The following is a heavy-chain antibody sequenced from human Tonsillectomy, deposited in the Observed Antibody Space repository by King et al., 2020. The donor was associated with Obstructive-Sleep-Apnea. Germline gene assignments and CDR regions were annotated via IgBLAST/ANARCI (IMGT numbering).Heavy chain of an antibody. D-gene: IGHD6-6*01. CDR3: ARTGGAALGLFDY. Sequence: VQLQESGPGLVKPSETLSLTCTASGGSISGYYWSWIRQPPGRGLEWIAYIYYSGSTSYNPPLTSRVTISTDTSKSQFSLKLTSLTAADTAVYYCARTGGAALGLFDYWGQGTLVTVSS. V-gene: IGHV4-59*08. CDR2: IYYSGST. CDR1: GGSISGYY. J-gene: IGHJ4*02.